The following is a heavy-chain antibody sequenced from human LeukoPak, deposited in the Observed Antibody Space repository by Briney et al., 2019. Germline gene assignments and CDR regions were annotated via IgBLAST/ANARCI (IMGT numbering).Heavy chain of an antibody. V-gene: IGHV3-30-3*01. Sequence: GGSLRLSCAASGFTFSSYAMHWVRQAPGKGLEWVAVISYDGSNKYYADSVKGRFTISRDNSKHTLFLQMSSLRAEDTAVYYCAKGSPLDLGAGESYYYGMGVWGQGTTVTVSS. CDR1: GFTFSSYA. CDR3: AKGSPLDLGAGESYYYGMGV. D-gene: IGHD3-10*01. J-gene: IGHJ6*02. CDR2: ISYDGSNK.